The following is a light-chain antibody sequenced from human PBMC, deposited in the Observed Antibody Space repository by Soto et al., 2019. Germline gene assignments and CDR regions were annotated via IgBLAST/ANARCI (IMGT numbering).Light chain of an antibody. CDR1: QSVSGW. V-gene: IGKV1-5*01. CDR3: QQDETCLGR. Sequence: DIQMTHSPSPLSASGGDTVTVTFRAIQSVSGWLAWYQQKPGEAPKLLIYDASALPRGVPSRYSGSGSGTKFTLTIASLQPDDFATYYCQQDETCLGRFGPGTKV. J-gene: IGKJ1*01. CDR2: DAS.